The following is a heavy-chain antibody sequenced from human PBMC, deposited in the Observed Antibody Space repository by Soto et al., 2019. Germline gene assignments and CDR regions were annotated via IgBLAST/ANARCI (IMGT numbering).Heavy chain of an antibody. V-gene: IGHV3-30*18. J-gene: IGHJ4*02. Sequence: PGGSLRLSCAASGFSFSSYGMQWVRQTPGKGLEWVAVISNEGSNKYYADSVKGRLTFSRDSSRNTLCRQRDSLSCDDTAVYYCAKQGRSSGYDKPLDFDYRGQGTKVTVSS. CDR3: AKQGRSSGYDKPLDFDY. D-gene: IGHD5-12*01. CDR2: ISNEGSNK. CDR1: GFSFSSYG.